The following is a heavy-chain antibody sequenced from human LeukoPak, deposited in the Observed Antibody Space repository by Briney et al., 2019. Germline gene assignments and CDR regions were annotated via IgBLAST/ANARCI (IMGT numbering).Heavy chain of an antibody. Sequence: PGGSLRLSCAASGFTFSSYWMSWVRQAPGKGLEWVSAISGSGGSTYYADSVKGRFTISRDNAKNSLYLQMNSLRAEDTAVYYCASPPAEYYYYMDVWGKGTTVTVSS. CDR3: ASPPAEYYYYMDV. CDR2: ISGSGGST. CDR1: GFTFSSYW. J-gene: IGHJ6*03. V-gene: IGHV3-23*01. D-gene: IGHD1-14*01.